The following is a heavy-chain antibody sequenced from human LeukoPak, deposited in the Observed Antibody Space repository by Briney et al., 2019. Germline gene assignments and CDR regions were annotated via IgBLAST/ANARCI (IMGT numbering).Heavy chain of an antibody. V-gene: IGHV3-23*01. CDR1: GFTFSSYA. CDR3: AKDLLRPPYPHYFDY. CDR2: ISGSGGTT. Sequence: PGGSLRLSCAASGFTFSSYAMSWVRQAPGKGLEWVSGISGSGGTTYYADSVKGRFTISRDNSKNTLYLQMNSLRAEDTAVYYCAKDLLRPPYPHYFDYWGQGTLVTVSS. J-gene: IGHJ4*02.